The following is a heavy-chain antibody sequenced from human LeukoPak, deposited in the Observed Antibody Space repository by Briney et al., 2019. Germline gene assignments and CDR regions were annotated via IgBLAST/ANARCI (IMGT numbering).Heavy chain of an antibody. J-gene: IGHJ1*01. CDR1: GGSISSGSYY. Sequence: PSETLSLTCTVSGGSISSGSYYWSWIRQTAGKGLEWIGRIYTSGSTNYNPSLKSRVTISVDTSKNQFSLKLSSVTVADTAVYYCAREGIAAAGTLVCWGQGTLVTVSS. V-gene: IGHV4-61*02. CDR3: AREGIAAAGTLVC. CDR2: IYTSGST. D-gene: IGHD6-13*01.